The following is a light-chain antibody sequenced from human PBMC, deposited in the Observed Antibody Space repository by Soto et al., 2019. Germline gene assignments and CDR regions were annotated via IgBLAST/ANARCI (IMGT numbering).Light chain of an antibody. CDR2: AAS. J-gene: IGKJ1*01. Sequence: EIVMTQSPATLSVSPGEIATLSFSASQSVSSYLAWYQQRPGQAPRLLIYAASTRATGIPARFSGSGSGTDFTLTISRLEPEDFAVYFCHQYGDSPQTFGQGTKVDI. CDR1: QSVSSY. CDR3: HQYGDSPQT. V-gene: IGKV3-15*01.